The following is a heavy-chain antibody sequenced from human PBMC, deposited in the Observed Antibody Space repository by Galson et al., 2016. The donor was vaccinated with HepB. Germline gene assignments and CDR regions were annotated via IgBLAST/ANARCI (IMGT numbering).Heavy chain of an antibody. CDR1: GFSLSTSAMS. CDR3: ARPYCTSAGCYYDAFDI. Sequence: PALVKPTQTLTLTCNLSGFSLSTSAMSVSWIRQPPGKALEWVARIDWDDDKYYSTSLKSRLTISKDTSNHQVVLTMTNMDSVDTATYYCARPYCTSAGCYYDAFDIWGQGTMVTVSS. CDR2: IDWDDDK. J-gene: IGHJ3*02. V-gene: IGHV2-70*10. D-gene: IGHD2-2*01.